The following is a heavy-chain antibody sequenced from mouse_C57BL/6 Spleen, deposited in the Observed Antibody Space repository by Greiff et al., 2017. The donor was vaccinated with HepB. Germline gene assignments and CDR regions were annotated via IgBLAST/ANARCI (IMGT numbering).Heavy chain of an antibody. CDR1: GYSITSGYD. J-gene: IGHJ4*01. V-gene: IGHV3-1*01. D-gene: IGHD2-2*01. CDR2: ISYSGST. Sequence: EVKLVESGPGMVKPSQSLSLTCTVTGYSITSGYDWHWIRHFPGNKLEWMGYISYSGSTNYNPSLKSRISITHDTSKNHFFLKLNSVTTEDTATYYCAREHYGYDEGGMDYWGQGTSVTVSS. CDR3: AREHYGYDEGGMDY.